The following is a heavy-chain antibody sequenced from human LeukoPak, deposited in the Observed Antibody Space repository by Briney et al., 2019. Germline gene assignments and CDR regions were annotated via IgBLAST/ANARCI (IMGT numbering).Heavy chain of an antibody. D-gene: IGHD2-15*01. CDR2: IYYSGST. V-gene: IGHV4-59*01. CDR1: GGSISSYY. CDR3: ARTITLDIVVVVADTPDWYFDL. Sequence: SETLSLTCTVSGGSISSYYWSWIRQPPGKGLEWIGYIYYSGSTNYNPSLKSRVTISVDTSKNQFSLKLSSVTAADTAVYYCARTITLDIVVVVADTPDWYFDLWGRGTLVTVSS. J-gene: IGHJ2*01.